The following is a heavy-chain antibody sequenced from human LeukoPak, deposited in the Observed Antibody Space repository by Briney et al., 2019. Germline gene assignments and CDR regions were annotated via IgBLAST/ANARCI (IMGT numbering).Heavy chain of an antibody. V-gene: IGHV4-34*01. J-gene: IGHJ3*02. CDR2: INHSGST. D-gene: IGHD2-2*01. CDR1: GGSFSGYY. Sequence: SETLSLTCAVYGGSFSGYYWSWIRQAPGKGLEWIAEINHSGSTNYNPSLKSRVTISVDTSKNQFSLKLGSVTAADTAVYYCARGVGDIVVVPAANAFDIWGQGTMDTVCS. CDR3: ARGVGDIVVVPAANAFDI.